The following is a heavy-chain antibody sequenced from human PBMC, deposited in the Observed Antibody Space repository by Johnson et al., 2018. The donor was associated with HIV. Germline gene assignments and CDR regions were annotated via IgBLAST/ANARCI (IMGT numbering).Heavy chain of an antibody. J-gene: IGHJ3*01. CDR2: ISYAGSNK. CDR3: TSDRVWIVGATGALDV. Sequence: QVQLVESGGGVVQPGRSLRLSCAASGFTFSSFAMHWVRQTPGNGLAWVSIISYAGSNKYYADSVKGRFPVSRDNAKNSVYLQMNSLRAEDTALYYCTSDRVWIVGATGALDVWGQGTMVTVSS. D-gene: IGHD1-26*01. CDR1: GFTFSSFA. V-gene: IGHV3-30*04.